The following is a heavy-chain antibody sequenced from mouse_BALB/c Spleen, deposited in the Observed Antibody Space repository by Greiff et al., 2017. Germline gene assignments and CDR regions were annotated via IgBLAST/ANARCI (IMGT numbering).Heavy chain of an antibody. CDR2: IRLKSNNYAT. CDR1: GFTFSNYW. D-gene: IGHD2-14*01. J-gene: IGHJ2*01. Sequence: EVKVEESGGGLVQPGGSMKLSCVASGFTFSNYWMNWVRQSPEKGLEWVAEIRLKSNNYATHYAESVKGRFTISRDDSKSSVYLQMNNLRAEDTGIYYCTKGGRYDGYYFDYWGQGTTLTVSS. V-gene: IGHV6-6*02. CDR3: TKGGRYDGYYFDY.